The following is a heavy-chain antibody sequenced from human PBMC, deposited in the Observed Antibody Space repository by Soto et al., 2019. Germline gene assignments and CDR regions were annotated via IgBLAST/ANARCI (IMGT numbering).Heavy chain of an antibody. Sequence: GGSLRLSCAASGFTFSSYAMSWVRQAPGKGLEWVSGISGSVGRTYYADSVKGRFTISRDNSKNTLDLQMNSLRAEDTAVYYCAKVPLHYDFWSGFDYWGQGTLVTVSS. V-gene: IGHV3-23*01. D-gene: IGHD3-3*01. J-gene: IGHJ4*02. CDR2: ISGSVGRT. CDR1: GFTFSSYA. CDR3: AKVPLHYDFWSGFDY.